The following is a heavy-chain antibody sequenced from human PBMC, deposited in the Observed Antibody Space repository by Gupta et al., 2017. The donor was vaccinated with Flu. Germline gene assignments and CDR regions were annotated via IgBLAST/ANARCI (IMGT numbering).Heavy chain of an antibody. J-gene: IGHJ4*02. Sequence: EVQLVETGGGLIQPGGSLRLSCAASGFTVSSNYMSWVRQAPGKGLEWVSVIYSGGSTYYADSVKGRFTISRDNSKNTLYLQMNSLRAEDTAVYYCARVSSGPTFDYWGQGTLVTVSS. CDR3: ARVSSGPTFDY. CDR2: IYSGGST. D-gene: IGHD6-19*01. CDR1: GFTVSSNY. V-gene: IGHV3-53*02.